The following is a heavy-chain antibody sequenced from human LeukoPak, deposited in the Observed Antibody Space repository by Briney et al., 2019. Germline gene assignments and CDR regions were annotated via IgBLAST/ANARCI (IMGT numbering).Heavy chain of an antibody. J-gene: IGHJ4*02. Sequence: WGSLRLSCAASGFTFSTHSINWVRQAPRKGLEWVSDIWGNGATTYYADSVKGRFTISRDNSMNMVYLQMNSLRVEDTAIYYCAKDQRPDSGYDIDYWGQGTLVTVSS. V-gene: IGHV3-23*01. CDR3: AKDQRPDSGYDIDY. CDR2: IWGNGATT. CDR1: GFTFSTHS. D-gene: IGHD5-12*01.